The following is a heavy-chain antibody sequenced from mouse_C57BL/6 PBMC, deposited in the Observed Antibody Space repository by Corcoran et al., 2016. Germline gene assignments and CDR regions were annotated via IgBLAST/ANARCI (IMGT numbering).Heavy chain of an antibody. V-gene: IGHV9-3*01. CDR3: ARDYGNYGAWFAC. CDR2: INTYSGVP. D-gene: IGHD2-1*01. CDR1: GYTFTTYG. Sequence: QIQLVQSGPELKKPGETVKISCKASGYTFTTYGMSWVKQAPGKGLKWMGWINTYSGVPTYADDFKGRFAFSLETSASTAYLQINNLKNEDTATYFCARDYGNYGAWFACWGQGTLVTVSA. J-gene: IGHJ3*01.